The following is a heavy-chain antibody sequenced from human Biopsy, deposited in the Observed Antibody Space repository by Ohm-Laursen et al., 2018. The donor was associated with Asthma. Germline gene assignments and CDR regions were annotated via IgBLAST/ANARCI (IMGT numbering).Heavy chain of an antibody. CDR2: ISASGVRT. V-gene: IGHV3-23*01. J-gene: IGHJ5*02. D-gene: IGHD3-22*01. Sequence: GSLRLSCTASGFAFNNSSMTWVRQAPGKGLEWVSSISASGVRTFYADSVKGRFTVSRDSSRNTLYLQLSTLRVEDTAVYFCAKITTDRQKANNWFDPWDQGTLVTVSS. CDR3: AKITTDRQKANNWFDP. CDR1: GFAFNNSS.